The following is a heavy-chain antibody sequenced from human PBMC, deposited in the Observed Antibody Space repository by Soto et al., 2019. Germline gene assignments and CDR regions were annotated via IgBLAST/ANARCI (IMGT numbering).Heavy chain of an antibody. D-gene: IGHD6-13*01. Sequence: ASVKVSCKASGYTFTNYAIHWVRQAPGQRLEWMGWINAGNGDTTYSQKFQGRVTITTDTSTSTAYMELSSLRSEDTAVYYCARDQYIAAAGNHLDFDYWGQGTLVTVSS. CDR3: ARDQYIAAAGNHLDFDY. V-gene: IGHV1-3*01. CDR2: INAGNGDT. J-gene: IGHJ4*02. CDR1: GYTFTNYA.